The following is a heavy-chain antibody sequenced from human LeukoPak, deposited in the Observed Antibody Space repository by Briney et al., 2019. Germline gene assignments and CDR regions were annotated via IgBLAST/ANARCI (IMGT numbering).Heavy chain of an antibody. J-gene: IGHJ4*02. V-gene: IGHV5-51*01. CDR1: GYSFTNYW. D-gene: IGHD2-2*01. Sequence: GESLKISCEGSGYSFTNYWIAWARQMPGKGLEWMGAIYPGDSDTRYSPSFQGQVSISADKSISTAYLQWSTLKASDTAMYYCARHRYCSTTACYDMGGYWGQGTLVTVSS. CDR2: IYPGDSDT. CDR3: ARHRYCSTTACYDMGGY.